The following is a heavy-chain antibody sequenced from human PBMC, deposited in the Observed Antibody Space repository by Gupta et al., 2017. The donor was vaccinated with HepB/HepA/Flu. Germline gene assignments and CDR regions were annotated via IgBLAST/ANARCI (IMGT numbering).Heavy chain of an antibody. CDR1: GFTLSSYG. Sequence: QVQLVESGGGVVQPGRSLRLSCAASGFTLSSYGMHWVRQAPGKGLEWVAVISYDGSNKYYADSVKGRFTISRDNSKNTLYLQMNSLRAEDTAVYYCAKDRKWELTLFDYWGQGTLVTVSS. J-gene: IGHJ4*02. V-gene: IGHV3-30*18. CDR2: ISYDGSNK. D-gene: IGHD1-26*01. CDR3: AKDRKWELTLFDY.